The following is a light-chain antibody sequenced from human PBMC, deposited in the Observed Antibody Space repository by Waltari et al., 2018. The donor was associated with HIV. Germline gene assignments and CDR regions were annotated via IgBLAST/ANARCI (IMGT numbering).Light chain of an antibody. CDR3: ATWDDSLNAWV. CDR1: NSNIGSNT. CDR2: STD. Sequence: ISCSGSNSNIGSNTVNWYHQLPGTAPKLLIYSTDQRPSGVPDRYSASKSGTSASLAIRGLQPEDEADYYCATWDDSLNAWVFGGGTKLTVL. V-gene: IGLV1-44*01. J-gene: IGLJ3*02.